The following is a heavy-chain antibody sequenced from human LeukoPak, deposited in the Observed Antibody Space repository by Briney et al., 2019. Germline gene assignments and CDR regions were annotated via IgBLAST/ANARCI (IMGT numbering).Heavy chain of an antibody. J-gene: IGHJ4*02. CDR1: SCSISSNH. D-gene: IGHD5-12*01. V-gene: IGHV4-59*01. CDR3: ARGPYSGYEFEY. CDR2: IYYSGST. Sequence: SETLSLTCTVYSCSISSNHWSWLRQPPGKGLEWIGYIYYSGSTNKNPSLKSRVTISVDTSKNQFSLKLSSVTAADTAVYYCARGPYSGYEFEYWGQGTLVTVSP.